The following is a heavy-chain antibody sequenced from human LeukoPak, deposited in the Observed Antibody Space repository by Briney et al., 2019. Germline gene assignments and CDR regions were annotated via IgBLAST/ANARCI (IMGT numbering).Heavy chain of an antibody. CDR2: ISGSGGST. D-gene: IGHD3-22*01. CDR3: ANDDYDSSGYSLNWFDP. J-gene: IGHJ5*02. CDR1: GFTFSSYA. V-gene: IGHV3-23*01. Sequence: RSGGSLRLSCAASGFTFSSYAMSWVRQAPGKGLEWVSAISGSGGSTYYADSVKGRFTISRDNSKNTLHLQMNSLRAEDTAVYYCANDDYDSSGYSLNWFDPWGQGTLVTVSS.